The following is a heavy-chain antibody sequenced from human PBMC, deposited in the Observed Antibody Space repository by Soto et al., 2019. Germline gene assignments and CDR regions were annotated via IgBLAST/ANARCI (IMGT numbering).Heavy chain of an antibody. J-gene: IGHJ4*02. CDR1: GGTFSSYA. CDR3: ARDLEYSSSSPLFDY. CDR2: IIPIFGTA. V-gene: IGHV1-69*13. D-gene: IGHD6-6*01. Sequence: SVKVSCKASGGTFSSYAISWVRQAPGQGLEWMGGIIPIFGTANYAQKFQGRVTITADESTSTAYMELSSLRSEDTAVYYCARDLEYSSSSPLFDYWGQGTLVTVSS.